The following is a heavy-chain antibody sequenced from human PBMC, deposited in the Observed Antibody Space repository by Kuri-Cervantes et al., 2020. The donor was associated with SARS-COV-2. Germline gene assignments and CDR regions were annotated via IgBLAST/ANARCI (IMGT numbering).Heavy chain of an antibody. V-gene: IGHV4-59*01. J-gene: IGHJ4*02. CDR3: ATGGYCSTTSCLGDY. CDR2: VYYSGTT. CDR1: GGSISSYY. Sequence: SETLSLTCTISGGSISSYYWSWIRQPPGKGLEWIGYVYYSGTTNYNPSLKSRVTMSVDTSKTQFSLKLSSVTAADTAVYYCATGGYCSTTSCLGDYWGQGTLVTVSS. D-gene: IGHD2-2*01.